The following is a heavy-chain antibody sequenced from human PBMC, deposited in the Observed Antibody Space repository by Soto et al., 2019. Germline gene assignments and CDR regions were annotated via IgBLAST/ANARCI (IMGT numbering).Heavy chain of an antibody. CDR3: ARSMTTVTTYAFDI. CDR1: GGSINSYY. CDR2: IYYSGST. J-gene: IGHJ3*02. D-gene: IGHD4-17*01. V-gene: IGHV4-59*12. Sequence: QVQLQESGPGLVKPSETLSLTCTVSGGSINSYYWSWILQPPGKGLEWIGYIYYSGSTNYNSSLKSRVTISVDTSKNQFSLRLSSVTAADTAVYYCARSMTTVTTYAFDIWGQGTMVIVSS.